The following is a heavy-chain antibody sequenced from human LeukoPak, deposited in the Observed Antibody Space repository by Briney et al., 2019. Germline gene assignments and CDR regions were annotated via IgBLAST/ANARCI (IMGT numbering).Heavy chain of an antibody. CDR2: ISWNSGSI. V-gene: IGHV3-9*01. CDR3: APSSGWYGGGFDY. D-gene: IGHD6-19*01. CDR1: GFTFRNFW. J-gene: IGHJ4*02. Sequence: GGSLRLSCEASGFTFRNFWMNWVRQAPGKGLEWVSGISWNSGSIGYADSVKGRFTISRDNAKNSLYLQMNSLRAEDTALYYCAPSSGWYGGGFDYWGQGTLVTVSS.